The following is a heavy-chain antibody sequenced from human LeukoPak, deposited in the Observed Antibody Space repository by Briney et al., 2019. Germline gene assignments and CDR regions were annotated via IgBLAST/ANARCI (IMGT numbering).Heavy chain of an antibody. J-gene: IGHJ4*02. CDR2: ISGSGGST. D-gene: IGHD5-18*01. V-gene: IGHV3-23*01. Sequence: GGSLRLSCAASGFTFSSYAMSWVRQAPGKGLEWVSAISGSGGSTYYADPVKGRFTISRDNSKNTLYLQMNSLRAEDTAVYYCAKDLLYSYAPGYWGQGTLVTVSS. CDR3: AKDLLYSYAPGY. CDR1: GFTFSSYA.